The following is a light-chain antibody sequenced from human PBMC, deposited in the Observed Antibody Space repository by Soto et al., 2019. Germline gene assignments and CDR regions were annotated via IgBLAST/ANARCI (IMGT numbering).Light chain of an antibody. Sequence: AIQMTQSPSSLSASVGDRVTITCRASQGIRNDLGWYQQKPGKVPKLLIYAASSLQSGVPSRFSGSGSGTDFTLTISSLQPEDVATYYCLQYYNAPLTFGGGTKVDIK. J-gene: IGKJ4*01. CDR1: QGIRND. CDR3: LQYYNAPLT. V-gene: IGKV1-6*01. CDR2: AAS.